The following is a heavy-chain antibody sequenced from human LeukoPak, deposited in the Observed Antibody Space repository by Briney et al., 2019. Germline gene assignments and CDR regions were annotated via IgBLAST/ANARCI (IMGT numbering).Heavy chain of an antibody. CDR1: GGTFSSYA. Sequence: GASVKVSCKASGGTFSSYAISWVRQAPGQGLEWMGRIIPIFGTANYAQKFQGRVTITTDESTSTAYMELSSLRSEDTAVYYCARDAGSSGYFDYWGQGTLVTVSS. CDR3: ARDAGSSGYFDY. V-gene: IGHV1-69*05. D-gene: IGHD3-22*01. CDR2: IIPIFGTA. J-gene: IGHJ4*02.